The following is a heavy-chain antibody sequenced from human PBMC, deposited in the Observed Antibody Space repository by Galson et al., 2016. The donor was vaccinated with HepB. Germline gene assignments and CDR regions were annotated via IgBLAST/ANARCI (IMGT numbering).Heavy chain of an antibody. V-gene: IGHV4-4*02. J-gene: IGHJ6*02. CDR2: VHHDGIS. Sequence: SETLSLTCGVSGASISGNSLWTWVRQAPGKGLEWIGEVHHDGISTSIPSLKSRLTLLVDKSKNQFALRLTSVTAADTAVYFCARKLPPVGYYGVDVWGPGTTVIVSS. CDR3: ARKLPPVGYYGVDV. CDR1: GASISGNSL. D-gene: IGHD3-3*01.